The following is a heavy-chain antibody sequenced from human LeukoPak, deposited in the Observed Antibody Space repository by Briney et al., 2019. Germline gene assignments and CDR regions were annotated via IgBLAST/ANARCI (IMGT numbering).Heavy chain of an antibody. V-gene: IGHV1-69*06. Sequence: ASVKVSCKASGGTFSSYAISWVRQAPGQGLEWMGGIIPIFGTANYAQKFQGRVTITADKSTSTAYMELSSLRSEDTAVYYCARPARSGSYHYYYYGMDVWGQGTTVTVSS. CDR2: IIPIFGTA. CDR1: GGTFSSYA. CDR3: ARPARSGSYHYYYYGMDV. J-gene: IGHJ6*02. D-gene: IGHD1-26*01.